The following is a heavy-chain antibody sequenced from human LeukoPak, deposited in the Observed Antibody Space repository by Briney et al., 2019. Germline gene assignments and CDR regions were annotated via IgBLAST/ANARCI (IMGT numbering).Heavy chain of an antibody. CDR1: GFTFSSYS. CDR3: ARQGVDYYDTSGYWVFDY. CDR2: ISRSSSTI. J-gene: IGHJ4*02. V-gene: IGHV3-48*01. D-gene: IGHD3-22*01. Sequence: AGGSLRLSCAASGFTFSSYSINWVRQAPGKGLEWVSYISRSSSTIYYADSVKGRFTTSRDNAKNSLYLQMNSLRAEDTAVYYCARQGVDYYDTSGYWVFDYWGQGALVTVSS.